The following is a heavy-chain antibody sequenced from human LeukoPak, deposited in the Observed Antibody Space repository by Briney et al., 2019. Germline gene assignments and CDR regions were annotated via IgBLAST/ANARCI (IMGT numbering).Heavy chain of an antibody. J-gene: IGHJ3*02. D-gene: IGHD2-15*01. CDR3: ARSSMVDANDAFDI. CDR2: ISKNSGYM. Sequence: PGGSLRLSCAASGFTFSSYWMYWVRQAPGKGLEWVSSISKNSGYMYYIDSVKGRFTISRDNAKNSMYLQMNSLRAEDTAVYYCARSSMVDANDAFDIWGQGTMVTVSS. V-gene: IGHV3-21*01. CDR1: GFTFSSYW.